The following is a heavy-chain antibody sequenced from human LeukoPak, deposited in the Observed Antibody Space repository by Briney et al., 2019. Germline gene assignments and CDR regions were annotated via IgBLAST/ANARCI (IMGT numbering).Heavy chain of an antibody. CDR1: GFTFSNYA. CDR2: ISGSGSNT. V-gene: IGHV3-23*01. J-gene: IGHJ4*02. CDR3: ATIGDRRTGELYRIDY. Sequence: GGSLRLSCAASGFTFSNYAMTWVRQAPGKGLEWVSVISGSGSNTDYADSVKGRFTISRDNSKNTLSLQMNSLRAEDTAIYYCATIGDRRTGELYRIDYWGQGTLVTVSS. D-gene: IGHD7-27*01.